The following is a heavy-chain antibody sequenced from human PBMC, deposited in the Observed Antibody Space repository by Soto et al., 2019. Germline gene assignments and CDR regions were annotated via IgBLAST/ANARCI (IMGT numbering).Heavy chain of an antibody. D-gene: IGHD2-15*01. CDR2: TYYRSKWYN. J-gene: IGHJ5*02. CDR1: GDSVSSNSAA. V-gene: IGHV6-1*01. Sequence: PSQTLSLTCAISGDSVSSNSAAWNWIRQSPSRSLEWLGRTYYRSKWYNDYAVSVKSRITINPDTSKNQFSLQLNSLTPEDTAVYYCARGAYCSGGSCYWWFDPWGQGTLVTVLL. CDR3: ARGAYCSGGSCYWWFDP.